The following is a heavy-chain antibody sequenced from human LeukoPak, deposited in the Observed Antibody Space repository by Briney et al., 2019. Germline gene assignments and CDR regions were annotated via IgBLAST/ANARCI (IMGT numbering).Heavy chain of an antibody. J-gene: IGHJ6*03. V-gene: IGHV1-69*06. CDR2: IIPIFGTA. CDR3: ARAGYSYGRIFYYYYYMDV. D-gene: IGHD5-18*01. CDR1: GGTFSSYA. Sequence: SVKVSCKASGGTFSSYAISWVRQAPGQGLEWMGGIIPIFGTANYAQKFQGRVTITADKSTSTAYMELSSLRSEDTAVYYCARAGYSYGRIFYYYYYMDVWGKGTTVTVSS.